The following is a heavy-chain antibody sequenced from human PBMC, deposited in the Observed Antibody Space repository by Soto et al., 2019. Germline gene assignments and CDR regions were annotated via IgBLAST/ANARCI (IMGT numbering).Heavy chain of an antibody. V-gene: IGHV3-23*01. CDR1: GFTFRSYA. J-gene: IGHJ6*02. Sequence: PGGSLRLSCVASGFTFRSYAMSWVRQAPGKGLEWVSTISGSGGATYYADSVKGRFNISRDNFKNMVFLQMNSLVAEDTAAYYCATGKSGSPPFYYHGLGVWGPGTTVTVSS. CDR3: ATGKSGSPPFYYHGLGV. CDR2: ISGSGGAT. D-gene: IGHD3-3*01.